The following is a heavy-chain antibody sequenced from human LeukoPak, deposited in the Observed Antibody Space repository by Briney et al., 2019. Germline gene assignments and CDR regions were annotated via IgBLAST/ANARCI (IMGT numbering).Heavy chain of an antibody. Sequence: GASVKVSCKASGYTFTSHHIHWVRQAPGQGLEWMGGIIPIFGTANYAQKFQGRVTITADESTSTAYMELSSLRSEDTAVYYCARDARHRYCSSSSCYRGWLDPWGQGTPVTVSS. V-gene: IGHV1-69*13. CDR3: ARDARHRYCSSSSCYRGWLDP. CDR1: GYTFTSHH. CDR2: IIPIFGTA. J-gene: IGHJ5*02. D-gene: IGHD2-2*01.